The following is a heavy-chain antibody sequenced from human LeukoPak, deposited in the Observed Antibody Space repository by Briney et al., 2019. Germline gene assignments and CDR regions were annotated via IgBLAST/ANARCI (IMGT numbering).Heavy chain of an antibody. D-gene: IGHD4-17*01. V-gene: IGHV3-11*04. CDR3: ASRGLSYGDYAFDY. J-gene: IGHJ4*02. CDR1: GFTFSDYY. Sequence: GGSLRLSCAASGFTFSDYYMSWIRQAPGKGLEWVSYISSNGSTIYYADSVKGRFTISRDNAKNSLYLQMNSLRAEDTAVYYCASRGLSYGDYAFDYWGQGTLVTVSS. CDR2: ISSNGSTI.